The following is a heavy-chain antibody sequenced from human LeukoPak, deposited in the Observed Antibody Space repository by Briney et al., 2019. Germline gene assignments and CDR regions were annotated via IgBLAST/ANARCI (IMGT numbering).Heavy chain of an antibody. V-gene: IGHV4-59*12. CDR2: IFYSGQT. CDR1: GGSLSSYY. D-gene: IGHD5-12*01. CDR3: ARAFRVATSYYYYYYGMDV. Sequence: SETLSLTCSVSGGSLSSYYWIWTRQPPGKGLEYIGYIFYSGQTNYNPSLKNRVTISVDTSKNEFSLNLSSVTAADTAVYYCARAFRVATSYYYYYYGMDVWGQGTTVTVSS. J-gene: IGHJ6*02.